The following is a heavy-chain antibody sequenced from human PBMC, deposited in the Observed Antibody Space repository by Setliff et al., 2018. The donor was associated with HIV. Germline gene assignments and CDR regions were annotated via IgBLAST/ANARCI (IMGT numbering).Heavy chain of an antibody. V-gene: IGHV3-48*01. Sequence: AGGSLRLSCVGSGFTFSTYSMSWVRQVPGKGLEWIAYIYTSSSTVHYGDSVKGRFTISRDNAKNSVYLQMNSLRAEDTAVYYCSRREYNYVPRAFDLWGQGTMVTVSS. CDR1: GFTFSTYS. D-gene: IGHD5-18*01. CDR3: SRREYNYVPRAFDL. J-gene: IGHJ3*01. CDR2: IYTSSSTV.